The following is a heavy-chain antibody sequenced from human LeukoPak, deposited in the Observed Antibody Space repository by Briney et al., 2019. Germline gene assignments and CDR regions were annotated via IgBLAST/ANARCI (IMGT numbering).Heavy chain of an antibody. J-gene: IGHJ4*02. V-gene: IGHV3-7*01. D-gene: IGHD6-19*01. CDR3: GRRPREIAVADY. CDR2: IKQDGSEK. Sequence: GGSLRLSCAASGFSFSTYWMSWVRQAPGKGLEWVANIKQDGSEKYYVDSVKGRFTISRDNAKNSLYLQLNSLRAEDTAVYYCGRRPREIAVADYWGQGTLVTVSS. CDR1: GFSFSTYW.